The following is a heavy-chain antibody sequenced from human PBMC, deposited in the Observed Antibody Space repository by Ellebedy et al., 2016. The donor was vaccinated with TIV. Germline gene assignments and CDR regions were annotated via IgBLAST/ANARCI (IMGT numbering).Heavy chain of an antibody. CDR1: GYTFTSYY. Sequence: AASVKVSCKASGYTFTSYYMHWVRQAPGQGLEWMGIINPSGGSTSYAQKLQGRVTMTRDTSTSTVYMERSSLRSEDTAVYYWARDRGGVGATNGFDYWGQGTLVTVSS. CDR3: ARDRGGVGATNGFDY. CDR2: INPSGGST. D-gene: IGHD1-26*01. J-gene: IGHJ4*02. V-gene: IGHV1-46*04.